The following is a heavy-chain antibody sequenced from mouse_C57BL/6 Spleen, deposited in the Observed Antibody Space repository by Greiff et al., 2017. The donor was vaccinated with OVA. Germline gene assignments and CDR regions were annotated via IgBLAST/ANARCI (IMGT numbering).Heavy chain of an antibody. V-gene: IGHV5-17*01. D-gene: IGHD4-1*01. CDR3: AKTGTGLDFDY. CDR2: ISSGSSTI. CDR1: GFTFSDYG. J-gene: IGHJ2*01. Sequence: EVKLVESGGGLVKPGGSLKLSCAASGFTFSDYGMHWVRQAPEKGLEWVAYISSGSSTIYYADTVKGRCTISRDNAKNTLFLQMTSLRSEDTAMYYCAKTGTGLDFDYWGQGTTLTVSS.